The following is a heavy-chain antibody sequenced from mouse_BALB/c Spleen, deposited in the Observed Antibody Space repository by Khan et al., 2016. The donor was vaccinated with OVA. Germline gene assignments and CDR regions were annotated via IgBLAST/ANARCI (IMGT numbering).Heavy chain of an antibody. J-gene: IGHJ4*01. CDR1: GYTFTSYT. D-gene: IGHD2-14*01. CDR3: AGRTTGYAMDY. Sequence: QVQLLESGPELVRPCASLSLSCKVSGYTFTSYTVYWVLQRFARGLVWIVYFIPRSGYTNYNKKFKDNATLTADKSSITDYMQLSNLTSEDSAVNYCAGRTTGYAMDYWGQGTSVTVSS. CDR2: FIPRSGYT. V-gene: IGHV1-4*01.